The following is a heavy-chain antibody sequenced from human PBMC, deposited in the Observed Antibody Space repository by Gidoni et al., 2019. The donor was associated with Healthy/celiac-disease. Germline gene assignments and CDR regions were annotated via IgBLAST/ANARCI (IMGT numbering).Heavy chain of an antibody. Sequence: QVQLQESGPGLVKPSETLSLTCTVSGGSISSYYWSWIRQPPGKGLEWIGYIYYSGSTNYNPSLKSRVTISVDTSKNQFSLKLSSVTAADTAVYYCASQAGGGYYYGMDVWGQGTTVTVSS. J-gene: IGHJ6*02. CDR3: ASQAGGGYYYGMDV. CDR1: GGSISSYY. CDR2: IYYSGST. V-gene: IGHV4-59*01. D-gene: IGHD2-8*02.